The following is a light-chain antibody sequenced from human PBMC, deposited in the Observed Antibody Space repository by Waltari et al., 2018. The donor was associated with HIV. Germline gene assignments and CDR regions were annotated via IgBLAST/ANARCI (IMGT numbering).Light chain of an antibody. Sequence: QSVLTQPPSVSAAPAQQITISCSRSSSHIGNNYVPCSQQLPGPAPKLFIYENKKRPSGMPDRFSGSKSGTSATLGITGLQTGDEADYDCGTWDSSLRAGGTGFGGGTKLTVL. CDR2: ENK. CDR1: SSHIGNNY. CDR3: GTWDSSLRAGGTG. J-gene: IGLJ2*01. V-gene: IGLV1-51*01.